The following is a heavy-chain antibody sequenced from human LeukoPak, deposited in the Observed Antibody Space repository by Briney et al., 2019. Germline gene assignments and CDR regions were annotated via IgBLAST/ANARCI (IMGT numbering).Heavy chain of an antibody. CDR3: ARGACGGSCYSDFDY. D-gene: IGHD2-15*01. V-gene: IGHV1-18*01. CDR2: ISAYNGNT. CDR1: GYTFTSYG. J-gene: IGHJ4*02. Sequence: ASVKVSCKASGYTFTSYGISWVRQAPGQGLEWMGWISAYNGNTNYAQKLQGRVTMTTDTSTSTAYMELRSLRSDDTAVYYCARGACGGSCYSDFDYWGQGTLVTVSS.